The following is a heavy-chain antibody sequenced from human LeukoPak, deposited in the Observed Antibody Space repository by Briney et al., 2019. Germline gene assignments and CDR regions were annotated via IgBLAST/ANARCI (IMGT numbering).Heavy chain of an antibody. CDR1: GFTFSSYG. CDR2: ISASGGTI. D-gene: IGHD6-19*01. CDR3: ARASQWLAFDD. Sequence: GGSLRLSCAASGFTFSSYGMNWVRQGPGKGLEWVSYISASGGTIYYTDSVKGRFTISRDNSKNTLHLQLNSLRAEDTALYYCARASQWLAFDDWGQGALVTVSS. V-gene: IGHV3-48*03. J-gene: IGHJ4*02.